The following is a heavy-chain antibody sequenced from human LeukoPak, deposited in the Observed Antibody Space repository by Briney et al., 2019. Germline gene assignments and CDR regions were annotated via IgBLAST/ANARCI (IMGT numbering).Heavy chain of an antibody. CDR1: GGSISSSSYY. Sequence: KPSETLSLTCTVSGGSISSSSYYWGWIRQPPGKGLEWIGSIYYSGSTYYNPSLKSRVTISVDTSKNQFSLKLSSVTAADTAVYYCARDFLAAAGGDYFDYWGQGTLVTVSS. J-gene: IGHJ4*02. CDR3: ARDFLAAAGGDYFDY. CDR2: IYYSGST. V-gene: IGHV4-39*07. D-gene: IGHD6-13*01.